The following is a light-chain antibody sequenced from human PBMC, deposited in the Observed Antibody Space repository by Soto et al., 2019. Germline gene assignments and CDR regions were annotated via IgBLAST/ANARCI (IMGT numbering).Light chain of an antibody. Sequence: ALTQPASVSGSPGQSITISCTGTSSDVGGYNYVSWYQQHPGKAPKLMIYEVSNRPSGVSNRFSGSKSGNTASLTISGLQAEDEADYYCSSYTSSSTQVFGTGTKLTVL. V-gene: IGLV2-14*01. CDR3: SSYTSSSTQV. CDR2: EVS. J-gene: IGLJ1*01. CDR1: SSDVGGYNY.